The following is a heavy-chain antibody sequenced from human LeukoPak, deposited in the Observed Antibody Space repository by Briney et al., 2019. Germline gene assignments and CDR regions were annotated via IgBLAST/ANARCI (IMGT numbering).Heavy chain of an antibody. CDR1: GGSISSGSYY. CDR3: ARDSWSGYYFDY. V-gene: IGHV4-61*02. J-gene: IGHJ4*02. CDR2: IYTSGST. Sequence: VXGGSISSGSYYWRWIRQPAGKGLXWIWRIYTSGSTNYNPSLKSRVTITVDTSKNQFSLKLSSVTAADTAVYYCARDSWSGYYFDYWGQGTLVTVSS. D-gene: IGHD3-3*01.